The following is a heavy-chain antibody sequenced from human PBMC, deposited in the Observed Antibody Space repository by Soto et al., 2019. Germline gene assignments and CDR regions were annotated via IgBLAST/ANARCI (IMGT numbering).Heavy chain of an antibody. J-gene: IGHJ4*02. Sequence: SVKVSCKASGGTFSSYAISWVRQAPGQGLEWMGGIIPIFGTANYAQKFQGRVTITADESTSTAYMELSSLRSEDTAVYYCASGYYYDSSGYYPAFDYWGRGTLVTVSS. CDR1: GGTFSSYA. CDR3: ASGYYYDSSGYYPAFDY. CDR2: IIPIFGTA. V-gene: IGHV1-69*13. D-gene: IGHD3-22*01.